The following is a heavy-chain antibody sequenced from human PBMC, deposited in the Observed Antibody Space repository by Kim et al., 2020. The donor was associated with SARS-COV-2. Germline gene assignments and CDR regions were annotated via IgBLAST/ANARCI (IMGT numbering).Heavy chain of an antibody. V-gene: IGHV3-9*01. CDR2: ISWNSGSI. CDR3: AKDGLIDYTSSWYDY. CDR1: GFTFDDYA. D-gene: IGHD6-13*01. J-gene: IGHJ5*01. Sequence: GGSLRLSCAASGFTFDDYAMHWVRQAPGKGLEWVSGISWNSGSIGYADSVKGRFTISRDNAKNSLYLQMNSLRAEDTALYYCAKDGLIDYTSSWYDYWG.